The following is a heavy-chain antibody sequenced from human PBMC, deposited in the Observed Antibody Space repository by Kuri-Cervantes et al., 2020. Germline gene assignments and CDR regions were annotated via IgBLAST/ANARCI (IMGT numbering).Heavy chain of an antibody. CDR2: ISYDGSNK. Sequence: GESLKISCAASGFTFSSYWMHWVRQAPGKGLVWVAVISYDGSNKYYADSVKGRFTISRDNSKNTLYLQMNSLRAEDTAVYYCASIVWELESLDYWGQGTVVTVSS. J-gene: IGHJ4*02. D-gene: IGHD1-26*01. CDR3: ASIVWELESLDY. V-gene: IGHV3-30*03. CDR1: GFTFSSYW.